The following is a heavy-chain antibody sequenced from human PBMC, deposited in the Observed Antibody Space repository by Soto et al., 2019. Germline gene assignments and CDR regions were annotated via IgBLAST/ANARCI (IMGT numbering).Heavy chain of an antibody. CDR3: ARESLGAKGADH. Sequence: QVQLVQSGAEVKRPGSSVKVSCESSGDTFNSYVISWVRQAPGQGLEWMGGIIPIIGVTHYAQKFQGRVTISALSSTGTAYMELTNLGFGDTALYYCARESLGAKGADHWGQGTVVTVSS. D-gene: IGHD3-16*01. CDR1: GDTFNSYV. V-gene: IGHV1-69*17. J-gene: IGHJ4*02. CDR2: IIPIIGVT.